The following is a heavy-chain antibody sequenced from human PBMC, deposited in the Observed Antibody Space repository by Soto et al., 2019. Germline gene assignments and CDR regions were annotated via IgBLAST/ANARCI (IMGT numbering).Heavy chain of an antibody. CDR2: IYSGGNT. D-gene: IGHD2-2*01. J-gene: IGHJ4*02. V-gene: IGHV3-53*01. Sequence: EVQLVESGGGLIQPGGSLRLSCAASGFTVSNNYMSWVRQAPGKGLEWVSLIYSGGNTLYADSVRGRFTISRDGSKNTLYLQMNSLRAEDTAVYYCTRDPPAVSHWGQGTLVTVSS. CDR3: TRDPPAVSH. CDR1: GFTVSNNY.